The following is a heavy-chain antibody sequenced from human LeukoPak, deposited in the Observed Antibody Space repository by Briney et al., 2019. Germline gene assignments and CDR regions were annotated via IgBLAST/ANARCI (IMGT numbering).Heavy chain of an antibody. V-gene: IGHV3-53*01. CDR1: GFIVSNNY. D-gene: IGHD3-10*01. J-gene: IGHJ4*02. Sequence: GGSLRLSCAASGFIVSNNYMSWVRQAPGKGLEWVSVLHSGGSTYYADSVKGRFTISRDNSKNTLYLQMNSLRAEDTSVYYCATVRGGSGTYYNDYWGQGTLVTVSS. CDR2: LHSGGST. CDR3: ATVRGGSGTYYNDY.